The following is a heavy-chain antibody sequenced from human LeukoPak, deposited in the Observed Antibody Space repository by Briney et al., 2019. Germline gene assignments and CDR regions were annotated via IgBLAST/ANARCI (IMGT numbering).Heavy chain of an antibody. CDR1: GYTFTNYG. CDR3: ASGHLGLGYFDY. V-gene: IGHV1-18*01. Sequence: GAAVKVSCKASGYTFTNYGISWVRQAPGQGLEWMGWIRPNNGNTNYAQRLQGRVTMTTDTSTSTAYMELRSLRSDDTAVYSCASGHLGLGYFDYWGQGTLVPVSS. CDR2: IRPNNGNT. J-gene: IGHJ4*02. D-gene: IGHD7-27*01.